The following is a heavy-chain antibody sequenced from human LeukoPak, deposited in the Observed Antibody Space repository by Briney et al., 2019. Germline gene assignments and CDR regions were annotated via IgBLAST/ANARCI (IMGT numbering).Heavy chain of an antibody. D-gene: IGHD2-2*02. CDR2: INPNSGGT. V-gene: IGHV1-2*02. CDR3: ARVPSPLGYCSSTSCYKSNYYYYYMDV. J-gene: IGHJ6*03. Sequence: ASVKVSCKASGYTFTSYYMHWVRQAPGQGLEWMGWINPNSGGTNYAQKFQGRVTMTRDTSIGTAYMELRSLRSDNTAVYYCARVPSPLGYCSSTSCYKSNYYYYYMDVWGKGTTVTISS. CDR1: GYTFTSYY.